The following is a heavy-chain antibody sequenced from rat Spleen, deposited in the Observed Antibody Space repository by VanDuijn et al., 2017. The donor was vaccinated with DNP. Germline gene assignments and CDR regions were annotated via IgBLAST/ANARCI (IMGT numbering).Heavy chain of an antibody. D-gene: IGHD5-1*01. CDR2: ISFDGGST. J-gene: IGHJ2*01. CDR3: ARITGSAY. CDR1: GFTFSDYY. V-gene: IGHV5-20*01. Sequence: EVQLVEAGGGLVQPGRSLKLSCAASGFTFSDYYMAWVRQAPTKGLEWVASISFDGGSTYYLDSVKGRFTISRDNAKSSLYLQMDSLRSEDTATYYCARITGSAYWGQGVMVTVSS.